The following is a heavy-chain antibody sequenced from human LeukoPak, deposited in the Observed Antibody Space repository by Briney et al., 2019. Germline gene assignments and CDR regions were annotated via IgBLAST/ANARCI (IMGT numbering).Heavy chain of an antibody. CDR2: ISYDGSNK. D-gene: IGHD6-13*01. Sequence: TGGSLRLSCAASGFTFSSYGMHWVRQAPGKGLEWVAVISYDGSNKYYADSVKGRFTISRDNSKNTLYLQMNSLRAEDTAVYYCAKKDGSSWYSDYWGQGTLVTVSS. J-gene: IGHJ4*02. V-gene: IGHV3-30*18. CDR3: AKKDGSSWYSDY. CDR1: GFTFSSYG.